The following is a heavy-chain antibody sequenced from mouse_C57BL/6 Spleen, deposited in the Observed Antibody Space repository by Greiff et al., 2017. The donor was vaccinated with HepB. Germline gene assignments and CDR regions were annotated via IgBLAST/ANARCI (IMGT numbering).Heavy chain of an antibody. CDR3: TQSFAY. J-gene: IGHJ3*01. CDR2: IDPETGGT. Sequence: VKLQQSGAELVRPGASVTLSCKASGYTFTDYEMHWVKQTPVHGLEWIGAIDPETGGTAYNQKFKGKAILTADKSSSTAYMELRSLTSEDSAVYYCTQSFAYWGQGTLVTVSA. V-gene: IGHV1-15*01. CDR1: GYTFTDYE.